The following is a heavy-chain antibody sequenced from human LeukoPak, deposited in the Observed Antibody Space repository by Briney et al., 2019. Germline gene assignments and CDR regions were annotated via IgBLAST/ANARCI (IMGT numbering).Heavy chain of an antibody. Sequence: SETLSLTCAVYGGSFSGYYWSWIRQPPGKGLEWIGEINHSGSTNYNPSLKSRVTISVDTSKNQFSLKLSSVTAADTAVYYCARGRGMTRVTTYNYWGQGTLVTVSS. CDR1: GGSFSGYY. D-gene: IGHD4-17*01. CDR3: ARGRGMTRVTTYNY. CDR2: INHSGST. V-gene: IGHV4-34*01. J-gene: IGHJ4*02.